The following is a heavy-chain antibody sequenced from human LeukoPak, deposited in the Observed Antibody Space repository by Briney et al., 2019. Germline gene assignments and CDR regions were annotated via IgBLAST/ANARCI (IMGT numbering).Heavy chain of an antibody. J-gene: IGHJ4*02. CDR3: SRRFDS. V-gene: IGHV3-48*03. Sequence: GGSVRLSCAASGFVVSNYDMNWVRQAPGKGLEWVSYISSSGNSIYYADSVKGRFTVSRDNAKNSLYLRMHSLRAEDTAIYYCSRRFDSWGQGTLVTVSS. CDR2: ISSSGNSI. CDR1: GFVVSNYD.